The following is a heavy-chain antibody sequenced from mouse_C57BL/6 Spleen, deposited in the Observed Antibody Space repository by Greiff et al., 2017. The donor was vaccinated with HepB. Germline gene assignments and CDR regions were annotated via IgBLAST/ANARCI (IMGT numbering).Heavy chain of an antibody. J-gene: IGHJ2*01. CDR1: GYTFTSYW. CDR3: ARASDSSGSFDY. V-gene: IGHV1-50*01. CDR2: IDPSDSHT. Sequence: QVQLQQPGAELVKPGASVKLSCKASGYTFTSYWMQWVKQRPGQGLEWIGEIDPSDSHTNYNQKFKGKATLNVDTSSSTAYMPRISLTSEDSAVFYCARASDSSGSFDYCGQGTTLTVSS. D-gene: IGHD3-2*02.